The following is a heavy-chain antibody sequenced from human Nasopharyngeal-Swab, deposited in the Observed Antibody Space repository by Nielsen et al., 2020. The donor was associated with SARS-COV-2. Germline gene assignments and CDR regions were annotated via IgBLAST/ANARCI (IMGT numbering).Heavy chain of an antibody. J-gene: IGHJ4*02. Sequence: SETLSLTCTVSGYSISSGYYWDWIRQPAGKGLEWIGRIYFSGSTNYNPSLKSRVTMSVDMSKNQFSLKLSSVTAADTAVYYCAREEQSFDYWGQGTLVAVSS. CDR1: GYSISSGYY. CDR3: AREEQSFDY. D-gene: IGHD1-26*01. V-gene: IGHV4-38-2*02. CDR2: IYFSGST.